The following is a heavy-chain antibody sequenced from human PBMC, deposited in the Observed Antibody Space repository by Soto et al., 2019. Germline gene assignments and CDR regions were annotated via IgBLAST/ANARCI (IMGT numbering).Heavy chain of an antibody. CDR3: ASGGGVHDY. CDR1: GGSFSGYY. Sequence: PSETLSLTCAVYGGSFSGYYWSWIRQPPGKGLEWIGEINHSGSTNYNPSLKGRVTISVDTSKNQFSLKLSSVTAADTAVYYCASGGGVHDYWGQGTLVTVSS. D-gene: IGHD3-16*01. CDR2: INHSGST. V-gene: IGHV4-34*01. J-gene: IGHJ4*02.